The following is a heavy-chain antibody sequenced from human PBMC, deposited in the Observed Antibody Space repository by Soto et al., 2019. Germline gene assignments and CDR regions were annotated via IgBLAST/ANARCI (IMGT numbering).Heavy chain of an antibody. J-gene: IGHJ4*02. Sequence: SETLSLTCTVSGGSISNYFCNWIRQPAGKGLEWIGRIDNSGSTNYNPSLKSRITMSADTSRNQFSLKLNSVTAADTAVYYCARGGQDFWSGPFDYWGQGTLVTVSS. D-gene: IGHD3-3*01. CDR3: ARGGQDFWSGPFDY. V-gene: IGHV4-4*07. CDR1: GGSISNYF. CDR2: IDNSGST.